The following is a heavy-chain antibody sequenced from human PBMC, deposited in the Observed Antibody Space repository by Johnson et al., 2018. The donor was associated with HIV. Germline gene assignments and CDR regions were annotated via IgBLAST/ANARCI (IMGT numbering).Heavy chain of an antibody. CDR1: GLSFSNFG. V-gene: IGHV3-33*03. J-gene: IGHJ3*02. Sequence: QVQLVESGGGVVQPGKSLTLSCVGSGLSFSNFGIHWVRQAPGKGPEWVAVISFDGNLKKYADSVKGRFTISRDNAKNSLYLQMNSLRAEDTALYYCVKDQWGKWYSGTYGGAFDIWGQGTMVTVSS. D-gene: IGHD1-26*01. CDR3: VKDQWGKWYSGTYGGAFDI. CDR2: ISFDGNLK.